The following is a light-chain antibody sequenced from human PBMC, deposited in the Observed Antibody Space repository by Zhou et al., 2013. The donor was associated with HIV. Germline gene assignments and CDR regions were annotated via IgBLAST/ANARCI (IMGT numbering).Light chain of an antibody. CDR3: QQYGSSPSWT. V-gene: IGKV3-20*01. Sequence: EIMLTQSPDTLSLSPGERATLSCRASQSISSFYLAWYQQKPGQAPRLLIYGASSRATGIPDRFSGSGSGTDFTLTISRLEPEDFAVYYCQQYGSSPSWTFGQGTKVEIK. CDR1: QSISSFY. CDR2: GAS. J-gene: IGKJ1*01.